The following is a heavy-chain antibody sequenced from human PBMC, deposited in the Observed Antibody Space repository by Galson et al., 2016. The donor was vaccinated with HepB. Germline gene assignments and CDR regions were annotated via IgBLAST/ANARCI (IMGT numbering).Heavy chain of an antibody. D-gene: IGHD2-15*01. Sequence: LRLSCAVSGLTFSGYNMNWVRQAPGKGLEWVSHISSRTRTTYYADSVKGRFTISRDNAKNSLYLQMNSLRDEDTAVYYCASQWVAVDYWGRGTLVTVSS. CDR1: GLTFSGYN. J-gene: IGHJ4*02. CDR3: ASQWVAVDY. V-gene: IGHV3-48*02. CDR2: ISSRTRTT.